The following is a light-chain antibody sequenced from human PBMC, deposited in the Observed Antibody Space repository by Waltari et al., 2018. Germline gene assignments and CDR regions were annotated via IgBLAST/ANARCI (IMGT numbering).Light chain of an antibody. CDR3: QQRYKWPLT. J-gene: IGKJ4*01. CDR1: QSVSTY. V-gene: IGKV3-11*01. CDR2: DSS. Sequence: EIVLTQSPATPSLSPGERATLSCRASQSVSTYLAWYQQRPGQPPRLLIYDSSFRATGIPARFSGSGSETDFTLTISSLEPEDFAVYYCQQRYKWPLTFGGGSKVEI.